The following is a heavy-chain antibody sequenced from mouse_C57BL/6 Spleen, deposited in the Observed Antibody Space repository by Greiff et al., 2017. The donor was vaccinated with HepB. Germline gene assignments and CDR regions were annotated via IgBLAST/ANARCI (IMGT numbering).Heavy chain of an antibody. CDR3: ARSQLGRDAY. CDR1: GYTFTSYW. D-gene: IGHD4-1*02. Sequence: QVQLQQPGAELVKPGASVKLSCKASGYTFTSYWMQWVKQRPGQGLEWIGEIDPSDSYTNYNQKFKGKATLTVDTSSSTAYMQLSSLTSEDSAVYYCARSQLGRDAYWGQGTLVTVSA. CDR2: IDPSDSYT. J-gene: IGHJ3*01. V-gene: IGHV1-50*01.